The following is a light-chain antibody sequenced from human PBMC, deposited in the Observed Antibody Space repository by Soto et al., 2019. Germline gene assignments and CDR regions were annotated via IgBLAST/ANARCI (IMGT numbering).Light chain of an antibody. CDR1: QPVSDNF. J-gene: IGKJ4*01. CDR2: GAS. V-gene: IGKV3-20*01. Sequence: DIVLTQSPGTLSLSPGERATLSCRASQPVSDNFLAWYQQIPGQGPRLLIFGASTRATGIPDRFSGSGSGKDFTLPISRLEPEDCAVYYCQQYGTSALSFGGGTKVEIK. CDR3: QQYGTSALS.